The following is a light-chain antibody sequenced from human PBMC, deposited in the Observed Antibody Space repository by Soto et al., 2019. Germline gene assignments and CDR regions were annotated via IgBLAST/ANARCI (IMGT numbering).Light chain of an antibody. J-gene: IGKJ5*01. Sequence: DIQMTQSPSSVSASIGDRVTITCRASQTIGSWLAWYQQRPGKAPKLLIYTASTLQSGVPSRFSGSGSGTDFILTITSLQPEDFATYYCQQSYSTPQDFGQGTRLEI. CDR3: QQSYSTPQD. CDR1: QTIGSW. V-gene: IGKV1-12*01. CDR2: TAS.